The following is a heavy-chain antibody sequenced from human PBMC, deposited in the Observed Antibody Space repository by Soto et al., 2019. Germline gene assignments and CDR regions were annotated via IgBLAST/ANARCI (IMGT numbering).Heavy chain of an antibody. V-gene: IGHV3-53*01. J-gene: IGHJ6*02. CDR1: GFTVSSNY. CDR3: AREPVVTAYYYYGMDV. D-gene: IGHD2-15*01. Sequence: GGSLRLSCAASGFTVSSNYMSWVRQAPGKGREWVSVIYSGGSTYYADSVKGRFTISSDNSKNTLYLQMNSLRAEDTAVYYCAREPVVTAYYYYGMDVWGQGTTVTVSS. CDR2: IYSGGST.